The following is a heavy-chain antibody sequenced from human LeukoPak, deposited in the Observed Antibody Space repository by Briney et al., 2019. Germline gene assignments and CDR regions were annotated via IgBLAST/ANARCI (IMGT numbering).Heavy chain of an antibody. Sequence: SETLSLTCTVSGGSISSYYWSWIRQPPGKGLEWIGYIYYRGSTNYNPSLKSRVTISVDTSKNQFSLKLSSVTAADTTVYYCARGNSSGSYYYVAYYFDYWGQGTLVTVSS. V-gene: IGHV4-59*01. CDR1: GGSISSYY. D-gene: IGHD1-26*01. CDR3: ARGNSSGSYYYVAYYFDY. J-gene: IGHJ4*02. CDR2: IYYRGST.